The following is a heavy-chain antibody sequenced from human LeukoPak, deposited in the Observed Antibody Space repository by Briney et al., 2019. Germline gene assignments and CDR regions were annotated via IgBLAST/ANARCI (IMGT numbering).Heavy chain of an antibody. Sequence: EGSLRLSCAASGFTFSSYAMGWVRQAPGKGLEWVSSISGSGGSTYYADSVKGRFTISRDNSKNTLYLQMNSLRAEDTAVYYCATPPTVTRNYWGQGTLVTVSS. J-gene: IGHJ4*02. CDR3: ATPPTVTRNY. CDR1: GFTFSSYA. D-gene: IGHD4-17*01. V-gene: IGHV3-23*01. CDR2: ISGSGGST.